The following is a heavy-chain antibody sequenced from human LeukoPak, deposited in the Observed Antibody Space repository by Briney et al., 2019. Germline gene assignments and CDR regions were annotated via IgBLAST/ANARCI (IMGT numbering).Heavy chain of an antibody. V-gene: IGHV4-30-2*05. CDR1: GGSISSGGYS. J-gene: IGHJ3*02. CDR2: IYYSGST. CDR3: ARLTYYDFWSGYRRHAFDI. Sequence: SQTLSLTCAVSGGSISSGGYSWSWIRQPPGKGLEWIGYIYYSGSTYYNPSLKSRVTISVDTSKNQFSLKLSSVTAADTAVYYCARLTYYDFWSGYRRHAFDIWGQGTMVTVSS. D-gene: IGHD3-3*01.